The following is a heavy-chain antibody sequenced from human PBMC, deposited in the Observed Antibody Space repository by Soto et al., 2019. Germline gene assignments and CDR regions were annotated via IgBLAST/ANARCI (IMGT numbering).Heavy chain of an antibody. J-gene: IGHJ6*02. V-gene: IGHV4-30-4*01. CDR3: ARGGYTVTTRYYYGMDV. CDR2: IHYSGST. Sequence: QVQLQESGPGLVKPSQTLSLTCTVSGGSITSGDDYWSWIRQPPGKGLEWIAYIHYSGSTYYNQSLKSRVTIAVDTSKNQFSLKLSSVTAADTAVYYCARGGYTVTTRYYYGMDVWGQGTTVTVSS. CDR1: GGSITSGDDY. D-gene: IGHD4-4*01.